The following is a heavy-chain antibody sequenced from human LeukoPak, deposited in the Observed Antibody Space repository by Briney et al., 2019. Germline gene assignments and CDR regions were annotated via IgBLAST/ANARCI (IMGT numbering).Heavy chain of an antibody. V-gene: IGHV4-59*12. Sequence: SETLSLTCTVSGGSISSYYWNWIRQPPGKGLEWIGYIYHSGSTYYNPSLKSRVTISVDRSKNQFSLKLSSVTAADTAVYYCARGIVVVPAAILGIGAFDIWGQGTMVTVSS. J-gene: IGHJ3*02. CDR3: ARGIVVVPAAILGIGAFDI. CDR2: IYHSGST. CDR1: GGSISSYY. D-gene: IGHD2-2*01.